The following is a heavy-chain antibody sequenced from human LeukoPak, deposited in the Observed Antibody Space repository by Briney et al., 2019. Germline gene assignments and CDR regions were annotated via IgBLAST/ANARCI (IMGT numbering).Heavy chain of an antibody. Sequence: PSETLSLTCTVSGGSISSGGYYWSWIRQHPGKGLEWIGYIYYSGSTYYNPSLKSRVTISVDTSKNQFSLKLSSMTAADTAVYYCARDSQGYCSSTSCSPYGMDVWGQGTTVTVSS. V-gene: IGHV4-31*03. D-gene: IGHD2-2*01. CDR1: GGSISSGGYY. CDR3: ARDSQGYCSSTSCSPYGMDV. CDR2: IYYSGST. J-gene: IGHJ6*02.